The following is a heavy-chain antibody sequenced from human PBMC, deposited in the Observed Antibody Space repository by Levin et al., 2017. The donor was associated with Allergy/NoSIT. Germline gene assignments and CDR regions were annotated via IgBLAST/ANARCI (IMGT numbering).Heavy chain of an antibody. V-gene: IGHV3-74*01. CDR1: GFTFSTYW. J-gene: IGHJ3*02. CDR2: INIDGTST. D-gene: IGHD2-2*01. Sequence: HSGGSLRLSCAASGFTFSTYWMHWVRQAPGKGLVWVSRINIDGTSTAYADSVKGRFTISRDNAKNMLYLQMNSLRAEDTAVYYCAREPPSAFDIWGQGTMVTVSS. CDR3: AREPPSAFDI.